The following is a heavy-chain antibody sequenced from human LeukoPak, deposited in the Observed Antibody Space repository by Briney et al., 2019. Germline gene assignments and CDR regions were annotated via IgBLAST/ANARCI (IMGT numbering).Heavy chain of an antibody. CDR2: ISNTGSST. CDR1: GFTFSDYE. J-gene: IGHJ4*02. D-gene: IGHD1-26*01. V-gene: IGHV3-48*03. Sequence: TGGSLRLSCAVSGFTFSDYEMNWVRQARGKGREWVSYISNTGSSTFFADSVKGRFTISRDSTKNSLYLQMNSLRPEDTAVYYCARQMRRGRGSYFYFDYWGQGTLVTVSS. CDR3: ARQMRRGRGSYFYFDY.